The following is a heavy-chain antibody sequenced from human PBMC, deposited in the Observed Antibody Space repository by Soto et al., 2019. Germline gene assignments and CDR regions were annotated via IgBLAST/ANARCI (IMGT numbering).Heavy chain of an antibody. CDR3: ARWLGYGPHFDY. D-gene: IGHD5-12*01. CDR2: IYYSGCT. J-gene: IGHJ4*02. V-gene: IGHV4-30-4*01. CDR1: GGSISSGDYY. Sequence: SETLSLTCTVSGGSISSGDYYWSWIRQPPGKGLEWIGYIYYSGCTYYNPSLKSRVTISVDTSKNQFSLKLSSVTAADTAVYYCARWLGYGPHFDYWGQGTLVTVSS.